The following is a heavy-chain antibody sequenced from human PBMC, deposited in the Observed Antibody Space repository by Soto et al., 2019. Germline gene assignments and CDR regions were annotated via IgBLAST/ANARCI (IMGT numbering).Heavy chain of an antibody. CDR2: IYYSGST. J-gene: IGHJ4*02. D-gene: IGHD3-16*02. Sequence: SETLSLTCTVSGGTISSGGYYWSWIRQHPGKGLEWIGYIYYSGSTYYNPSLKSRVTISVDTSKNQFSLKLSSVTAADTAAYYCARTSDYIWGSYRYDYWGQGTLVTVSS. CDR3: ARTSDYIWGSYRYDY. CDR1: GGTISSGGYY. V-gene: IGHV4-31*03.